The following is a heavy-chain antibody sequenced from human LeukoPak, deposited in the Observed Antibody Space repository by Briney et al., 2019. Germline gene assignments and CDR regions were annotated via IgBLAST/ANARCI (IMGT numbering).Heavy chain of an antibody. D-gene: IGHD4-17*01. CDR2: IYTSGST. Sequence: SETLSLTCTVSGGSISSGSYYWSWIRQPAGKGLEWIGRIYTSGSTNYNPSLKSRVTISVDTSKNQFSLKLSSVTAADTAVYYCARDPDGDYAYFDYWGQGTLSPPPQ. CDR3: ARDPDGDYAYFDY. V-gene: IGHV4-61*02. J-gene: IGHJ4*02. CDR1: GGSISSGSYY.